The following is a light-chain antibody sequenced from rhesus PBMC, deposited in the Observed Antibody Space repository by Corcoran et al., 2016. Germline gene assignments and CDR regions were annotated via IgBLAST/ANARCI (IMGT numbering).Light chain of an antibody. CDR3: LQDYAIPLT. CDR1: QGINRE. J-gene: IGKJ4*01. Sequence: DIQMTQSPSSLSASVGDRVTVTCRASQGINRELSWYQQKPWKAPTLLIYAASTLQTGVSSRFSGSGAGTDYTLTIDSLQPEDVATYYCLQDYAIPLTFGGGTKVEIQ. V-gene: IGKV1-94*01. CDR2: AAS.